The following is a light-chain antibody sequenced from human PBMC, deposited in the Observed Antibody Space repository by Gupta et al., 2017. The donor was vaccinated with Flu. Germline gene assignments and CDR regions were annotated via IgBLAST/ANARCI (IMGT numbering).Light chain of an antibody. CDR3: NSRDSSDNHQSV. V-gene: IGLV3-19*01. Sequence: SSGVSRDSAVAIALGQTLRITCQGDSLRSSYAIWYKQKQGQATVLVIYAKHNRPSGIPDRFPGSSSGNADSSTLTVAQAEDEADYDCNSRDSSDNHQSVFGGGTKLTVL. CDR1: SLRSSY. CDR2: AKH. J-gene: IGLJ2*01.